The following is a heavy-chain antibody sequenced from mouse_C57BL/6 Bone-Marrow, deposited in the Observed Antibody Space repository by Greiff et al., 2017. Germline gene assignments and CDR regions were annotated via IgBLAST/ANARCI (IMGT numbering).Heavy chain of an antibody. D-gene: IGHD2-4*01. CDR2: FYPGSGSI. V-gene: IGHV1-62-2*01. CDR3: AGHERYYDYEGCCDY. Sequence: QVQLQQSGAELVKPGASVKLSCKASGFIFTEYTIHWVKQRPGQGLEWIGWFYPGSGSIKYNERFKDKATLTADKSSNTVYVELSRLTSEDSAVYFCAGHERYYDYEGCCDYWGQGTTLTVSS. CDR1: GFIFTEYT. J-gene: IGHJ2*01.